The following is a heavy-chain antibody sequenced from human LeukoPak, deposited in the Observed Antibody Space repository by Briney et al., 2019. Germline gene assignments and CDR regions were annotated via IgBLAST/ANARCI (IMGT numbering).Heavy chain of an antibody. V-gene: IGHV4-59*01. CDR3: ARLYSSSLPPLD. CDR2: ISYSGST. CDR1: GGSISSYY. Sequence: KASETLSLTCTVSGGSISSYYWSWIRKPPGKGLEWIGYISYSGSTNYNPSLKSRVTISVDTSKNQFSLKLSSVTAADTAVYYCARLYSSSLPPLDWGQGTLVTVSS. D-gene: IGHD6-6*01. J-gene: IGHJ4*02.